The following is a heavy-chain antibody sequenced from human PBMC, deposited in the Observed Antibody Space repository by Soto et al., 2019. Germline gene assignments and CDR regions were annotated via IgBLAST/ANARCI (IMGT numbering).Heavy chain of an antibody. V-gene: IGHV3-64D*06. D-gene: IGHD2-15*01. CDR1: GFTFSSYA. CDR2: ISSNGGST. Sequence: GGSLRLSCSASGFTFSSYAMHWVRQAPGKGLEYVSAISSNGGSTYYADSVKGRFTISRDNSKNTLYLQMSSLRAEDTAVYYCVPYCSGGSCYPRGNWFDPWGQGPLVTVSS. CDR3: VPYCSGGSCYPRGNWFDP. J-gene: IGHJ5*02.